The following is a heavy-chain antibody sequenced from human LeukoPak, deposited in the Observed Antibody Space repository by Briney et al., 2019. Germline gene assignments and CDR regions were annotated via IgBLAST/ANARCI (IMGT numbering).Heavy chain of an antibody. Sequence: ARSLRLSRAASVYTFSIYGMHLVRHAPGKGLEWVAVISYDGSNQYYADPVKGRFTISRDNSKNTLYLQMNSLRAEDTAVYYCAKTGMGVWGQGTTVTVSS. CDR2: ISYDGSNQ. J-gene: IGHJ6*02. CDR3: AKTGMGV. V-gene: IGHV3-30*18. CDR1: VYTFSIYG.